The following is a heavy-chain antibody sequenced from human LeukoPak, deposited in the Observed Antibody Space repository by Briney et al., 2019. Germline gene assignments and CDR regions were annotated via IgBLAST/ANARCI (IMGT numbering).Heavy chain of an antibody. V-gene: IGHV1-2*02. CDR3: ARANPLYCSSTTCLFDY. D-gene: IGHD2-2*01. CDR2: SNPNSGDT. J-gene: IGHJ4*02. Sequence: ASVKVSCKASGYTFTGYYMHWVRRAPGQGLEGMGWSNPNSGDTNYAQKFQGRVTMTRDTSISTAHMELSRLRSDDTAVYYCARANPLYCSSTTCLFDYWGQGTLVTVSS. CDR1: GYTFTGYY.